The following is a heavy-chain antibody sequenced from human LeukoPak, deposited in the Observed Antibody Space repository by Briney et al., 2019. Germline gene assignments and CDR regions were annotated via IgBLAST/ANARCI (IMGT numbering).Heavy chain of an antibody. D-gene: IGHD4-17*01. Sequence: SETLSLTCTVSDGSITNYDWSWVRQPPGKGLEFIGHVHYSGTADYNPSLKSRVTISIDTSKKHFFLKLKSVTAADTAVYYCARGYGDFRAEGRYFHSWGQGTLVTVSS. J-gene: IGHJ4*02. V-gene: IGHV4-59*01. CDR2: VHYSGTA. CDR1: DGSITNYD. CDR3: ARGYGDFRAEGRYFHS.